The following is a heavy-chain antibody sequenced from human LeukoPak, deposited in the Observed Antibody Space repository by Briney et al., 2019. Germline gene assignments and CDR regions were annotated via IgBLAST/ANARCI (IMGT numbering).Heavy chain of an antibody. D-gene: IGHD2-2*01. CDR2: ISFDGRNK. V-gene: IGHV3-30*03. Sequence: GGSLTLSCDASGFTFSSYGMHWVRQAPGKGLEWVAVISFDGRNKYYVDSVKGRFTISRDNSKNTLYLQMNSLRSEDTAVYYCARVGDIVVVPAAENWFDPWGQGTLLTVSS. CDR1: GFTFSSYG. J-gene: IGHJ5*02. CDR3: ARVGDIVVVPAAENWFDP.